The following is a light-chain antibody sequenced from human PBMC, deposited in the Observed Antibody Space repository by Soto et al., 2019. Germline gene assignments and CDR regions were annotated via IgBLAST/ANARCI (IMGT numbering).Light chain of an antibody. V-gene: IGKV1-39*01. Sequence: DIQMTQSPSSLSASVGDRVTITCRASQSISSYLNWYQQKPGKAPKLLLYAASSLQSGVPSRFSGSGSATDFTLTISSLQPEDFATYYCQQSYSTPYTFGQGTKLEIK. CDR3: QQSYSTPYT. CDR1: QSISSY. J-gene: IGKJ2*01. CDR2: AAS.